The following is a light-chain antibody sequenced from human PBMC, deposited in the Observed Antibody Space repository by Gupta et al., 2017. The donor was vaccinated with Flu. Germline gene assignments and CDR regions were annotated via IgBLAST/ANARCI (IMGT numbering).Light chain of an antibody. CDR1: SGSVSTSYS. V-gene: IGLV8-61*01. CDR3: VLYMGSGVSL. Sequence: QTVMTQEPSFSVSPGGTVTPTCAFSSGSVSTSYSPTWYQQPPGQAPRTLIYSTSTRSSGVPDRFSGSILGNKAALTITGAQADDESDYYCVLYMGSGVSLFGGGTKLTVL. CDR2: STS. J-gene: IGLJ3*02.